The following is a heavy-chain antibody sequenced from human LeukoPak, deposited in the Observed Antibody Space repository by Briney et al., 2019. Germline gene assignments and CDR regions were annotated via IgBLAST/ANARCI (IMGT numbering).Heavy chain of an antibody. V-gene: IGHV1-18*04. CDR3: ARVGAAPGHFDY. CDR2: ISTYSGNT. D-gene: IGHD6-13*01. Sequence: GASVKVSFKASGYTFTSYYIHWVRQAPGQGLEWIGWISTYSGNTNYAHNLQGRITVTTETSTSTAYMELRSLRSDDTAVYYCARVGAAPGHFDYWGQGTQLTVSS. J-gene: IGHJ4*02. CDR1: GYTFTSYY.